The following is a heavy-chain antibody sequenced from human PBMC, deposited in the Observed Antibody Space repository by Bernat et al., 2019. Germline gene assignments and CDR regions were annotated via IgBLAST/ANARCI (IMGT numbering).Heavy chain of an antibody. CDR2: IYYSGST. V-gene: IGHV4-39*01. Sequence: QLQLQESGPGLVKPSETLSLTCTVSGGSISSSSYYWGWIRQPPGKGLEWIGSIYYSGSTYYNQSLKSRVTISVDTSKNQFSLKLSSVTAADTAVYYCARHAVVVPAAIDYWGQGTLVTVSS. J-gene: IGHJ4*02. CDR3: ARHAVVVPAAIDY. D-gene: IGHD2-2*01. CDR1: GGSISSSSYY.